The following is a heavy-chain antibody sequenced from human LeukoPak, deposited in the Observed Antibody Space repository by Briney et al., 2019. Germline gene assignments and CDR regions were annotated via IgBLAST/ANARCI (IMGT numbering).Heavy chain of an antibody. Sequence: AGGSLRLSCAASGFTVSSNYMSWVRQAPGKGLEWVSVIYSGGSTYYADSVKGRFTISRDNSKNTLYLQMNSLRAEDTAVYYCAAVTTWYYFDYWGQGTLVTVSS. CDR2: IYSGGST. D-gene: IGHD4-17*01. CDR3: AAVTTWYYFDY. CDR1: GFTVSSNY. V-gene: IGHV3-53*01. J-gene: IGHJ4*02.